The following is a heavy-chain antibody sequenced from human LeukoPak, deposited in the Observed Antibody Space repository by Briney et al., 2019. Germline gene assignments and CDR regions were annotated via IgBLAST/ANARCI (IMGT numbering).Heavy chain of an antibody. CDR3: ARPGSYYSNWFDP. Sequence: GASVKVSCKASGYTFTGYYMHWVRQAPGQGLEWMGWINPNSGGTNYAQKFQGRVTMTRDMSISTAYMELSRLRSDDTAVYYCARPGSYYSNWFDPWGQGTLVTVSS. CDR2: INPNSGGT. CDR1: GYTFTGYY. D-gene: IGHD3-10*01. V-gene: IGHV1-2*02. J-gene: IGHJ5*02.